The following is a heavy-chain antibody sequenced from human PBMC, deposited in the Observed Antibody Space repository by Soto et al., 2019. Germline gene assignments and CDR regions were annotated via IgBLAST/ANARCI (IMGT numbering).Heavy chain of an antibody. J-gene: IGHJ4*02. CDR3: AKTDYDVLDY. CDR1: GFSFRTYA. CDR2: INCCGGST. V-gene: IGHV3-23*01. Sequence: EVQLLESGGGLVQPGGSLRLSCAASGFSFRTYAMSWVRQAPGKGLDWVSAINCCGGSTYYADSVKGRFTISRDDSKNTLYLQMNSLRAEDTAVYYCAKTDYDVLDYWGQGTLVTVSS. D-gene: IGHD3-16*01.